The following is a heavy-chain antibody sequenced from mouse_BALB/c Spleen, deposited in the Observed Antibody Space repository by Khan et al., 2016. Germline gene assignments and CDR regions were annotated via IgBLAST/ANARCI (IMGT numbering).Heavy chain of an antibody. CDR3: ARDGRQLGLRSWFAY. CDR2: IWAGGST. D-gene: IGHD3-2*01. J-gene: IGHJ3*01. Sequence: QVQLKESGPGLVAPSQSLSITCTVSGFSLTSYGVHWVRQPPGKGLEWLGVIWAGGSTNYNSALMSRLSISKDYSKSQVFLKMNSLQTDDTAMYYCARDGRQLGLRSWFAYWGQGTLVTVSA. CDR1: GFSLTSYG. V-gene: IGHV2-9*02.